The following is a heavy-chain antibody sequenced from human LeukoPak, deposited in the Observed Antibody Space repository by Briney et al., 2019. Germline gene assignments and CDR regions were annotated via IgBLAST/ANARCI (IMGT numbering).Heavy chain of an antibody. J-gene: IGHJ4*02. D-gene: IGHD3-10*01. CDR1: GGSISSSSYY. CDR2: IYYSGST. Sequence: SETLSLTCTVSGGSISSSSYYWGWIRQPPGKGLEWTGSIYYSGSTYYNPSLKSRVTISVDTSKNQFSLKLSSVTAADTAVYYCARSRGALDYWGQGTLVTVSS. CDR3: ARSRGALDY. V-gene: IGHV4-39*07.